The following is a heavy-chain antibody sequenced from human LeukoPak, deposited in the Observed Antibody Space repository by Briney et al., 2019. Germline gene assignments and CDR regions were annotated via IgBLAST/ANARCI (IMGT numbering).Heavy chain of an antibody. Sequence: SETLSLTCAVSGYSITSSSWWGWIRQPPGKGLEWIGYIYHSGTTYYNPSLQSRVTMSVDTSKNQFSLKLSSVTAVDTAVFYCARKENVYYYFDYWGQGTLVTVSS. CDR2: IYHSGTT. V-gene: IGHV4-28*01. D-gene: IGHD3-10*01. CDR1: GYSITSSSW. CDR3: ARKENVYYYFDY. J-gene: IGHJ4*02.